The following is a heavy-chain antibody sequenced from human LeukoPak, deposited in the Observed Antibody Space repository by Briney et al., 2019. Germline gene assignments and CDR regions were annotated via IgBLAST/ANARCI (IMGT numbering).Heavy chain of an antibody. Sequence: SETLSLTCTVSGGSISSSSYYWGWIRQPPGKGPEWIGSIYYSGSTYYNPSLKSRVTISVDTSKNQFSLKLSSVTAADTAVYYCGGSYDSSGPEYYYYYGMDVWGQGTTVTVSS. V-gene: IGHV4-39*01. D-gene: IGHD3-22*01. CDR2: IYYSGST. CDR1: GGSISSSSYY. J-gene: IGHJ6*02. CDR3: GGSYDSSGPEYYYYYGMDV.